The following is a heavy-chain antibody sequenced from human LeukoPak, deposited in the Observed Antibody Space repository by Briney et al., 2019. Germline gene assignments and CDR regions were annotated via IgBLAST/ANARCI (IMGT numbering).Heavy chain of an antibody. CDR2: IIPIFGTA. CDR1: GGTFSSCA. Sequence: SVKVSCKASGGTFSSCAISWVRQAPGQGLEWTGGIIPIFGTANYAQKFQGRVTITTDESTSTAYMELSSLRSEDTAVYYCARELQYSGSYLFDYWGQGTLVTVSS. V-gene: IGHV1-69*05. J-gene: IGHJ4*02. D-gene: IGHD1-26*01. CDR3: ARELQYSGSYLFDY.